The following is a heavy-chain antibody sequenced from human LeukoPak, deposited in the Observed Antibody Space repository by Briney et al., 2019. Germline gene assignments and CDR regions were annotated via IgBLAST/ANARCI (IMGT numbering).Heavy chain of an antibody. V-gene: IGHV4-31*03. CDR1: GGSISSGGYY. CDR3: AREASNYDILTGPPY. Sequence: SETLSLTCTVSGGSISSGGYYWSWICQHPGKGLEWIGYIYYSGSTYYNPSLKSRVTISVGTSKNQFSLKLSSVTAADTAVYYCAREASNYDILTGPPYWGQGTLVTVSS. J-gene: IGHJ4*02. D-gene: IGHD3-9*01. CDR2: IYYSGST.